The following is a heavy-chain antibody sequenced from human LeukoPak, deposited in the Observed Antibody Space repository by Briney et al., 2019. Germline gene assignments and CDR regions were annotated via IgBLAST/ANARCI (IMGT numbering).Heavy chain of an antibody. D-gene: IGHD1-1*01. CDR2: ISSSGSTI. CDR3: ARGWKYYFDY. J-gene: IGHJ4*02. CDR1: GFTFSSYE. Sequence: GGSLRLPCAASGFTFSSYEMNWVRQAPGKGLEWVSYISSSGSTIYYADSVKGLFTISRDNAKNSLYLQMNSLRAEDTAVYYCARGWKYYFDYWGQGTLVTVSS. V-gene: IGHV3-48*03.